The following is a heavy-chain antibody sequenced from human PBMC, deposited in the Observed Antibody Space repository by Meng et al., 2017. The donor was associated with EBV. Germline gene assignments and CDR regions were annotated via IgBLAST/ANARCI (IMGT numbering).Heavy chain of an antibody. CDR2: FLPRLGAP. D-gene: IGHD3-10*01. Sequence: QVQLGESADEVKKPGSSGKVPYKTSGGPFSYYAISWVRQAPGQGLEWLGGFLPRLGAPNYAQKFHGRVKITADESTSTHYMDLSSLRSEDTAIYYCASESGRGYTPDYWGQGTLVTVSS. CDR1: GGPFSYYA. V-gene: IGHV1-69*01. J-gene: IGHJ4*02. CDR3: ASESGRGYTPDY.